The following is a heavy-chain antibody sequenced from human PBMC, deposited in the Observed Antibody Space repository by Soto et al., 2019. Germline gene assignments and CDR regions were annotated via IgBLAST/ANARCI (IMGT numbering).Heavy chain of an antibody. V-gene: IGHV3-30*18. J-gene: IGHJ3*01. Sequence: QVQLVESGGGVVQPGRSLRLCCAASGFTFSSYGMHWVRQAPGKGLEGVADTSYDGSKKYYADSVKGRFTIFRDNSKNTMYLQMNSLRAEDTAVYYCVKKRSGYGDHRAFDVWVQGTMVTVSS. D-gene: IGHD4-17*01. CDR3: VKKRSGYGDHRAFDV. CDR2: TSYDGSKK. CDR1: GFTFSSYG.